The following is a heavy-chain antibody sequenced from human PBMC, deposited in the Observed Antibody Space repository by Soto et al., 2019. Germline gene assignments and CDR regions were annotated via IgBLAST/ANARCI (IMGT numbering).Heavy chain of an antibody. Sequence: GGSLRLSCVASRFTFRSYAMSWVRQAPGKGLEWVSGISPSGSSTFYADSVRGRFTISRDNAKNTVYLQMNSLRVEDTAKYYCVKEWTPRRAFDYWGQGTPVTVSS. CDR1: RFTFRSYA. CDR2: ISPSGSST. V-gene: IGHV3-23*01. J-gene: IGHJ4*02. D-gene: IGHD5-12*01. CDR3: VKEWTPRRAFDY.